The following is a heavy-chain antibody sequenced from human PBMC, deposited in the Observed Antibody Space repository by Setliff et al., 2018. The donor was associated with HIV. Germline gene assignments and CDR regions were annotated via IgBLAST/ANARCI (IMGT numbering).Heavy chain of an antibody. CDR2: MNPNTGVS. D-gene: IGHD3-10*01. CDR3: ARGKGVGGVVITGGLDV. J-gene: IGHJ6*04. V-gene: IGHV1-8*02. Sequence: ASVKVSCKASGYTFTDYYMHWVRQATGQGLEWMGWMNPNTGVSGYALKFQARVTMTRDTSISTAYMELSSLTSEDTAVYYCARGKGVGGVVITGGLDVWGKGTTVTVSS. CDR1: GYTFTDYY.